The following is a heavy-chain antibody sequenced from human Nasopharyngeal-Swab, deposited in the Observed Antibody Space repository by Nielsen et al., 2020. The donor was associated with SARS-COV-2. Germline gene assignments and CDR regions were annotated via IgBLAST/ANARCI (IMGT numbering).Heavy chain of an antibody. V-gene: IGHV3-49*01. Sequence: GASLKISSTTSGFTFGDYAMSWFRQAPGKGLEWVGFIRSKTYGGAPEYAASVKGRFTISRDGAESIAYLQMNSLETEDTGVFYCARSVGSFYGQGAFDIWGQGTMVTVSS. D-gene: IGHD1-26*01. CDR2: IRSKTYGGAP. J-gene: IGHJ3*02. CDR1: GFTFGDYA. CDR3: ARSVGSFYGQGAFDI.